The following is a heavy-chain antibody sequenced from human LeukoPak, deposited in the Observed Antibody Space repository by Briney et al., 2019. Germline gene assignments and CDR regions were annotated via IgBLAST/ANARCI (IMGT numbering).Heavy chain of an antibody. J-gene: IGHJ6*02. D-gene: IGHD6-13*01. Sequence: HPGRCLRLSCAASGVTFDVYAMDWVRQAPGKGLEWVLGIRWDSGSIVYADSVKGRFTISRDNAKNSLYLQMNRLRAEDTALYYCAKDGGSWTPYSYYYYGMDVWGQGTTVTVSS. CDR2: IRWDSGSI. V-gene: IGHV3-9*01. CDR3: AKDGGSWTPYSYYYYGMDV. CDR1: GVTFDVYA.